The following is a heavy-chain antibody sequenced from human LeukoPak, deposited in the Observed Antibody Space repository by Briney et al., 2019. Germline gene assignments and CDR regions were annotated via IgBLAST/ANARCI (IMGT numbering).Heavy chain of an antibody. CDR1: GGSISSHY. Sequence: SETLSLTCTVSGGSISSHYWSWIRQPPGKGLEWIGYIYYSGSTNYNPSLKSRVTISVDTSKNQFSLKLSSVTAADTAVYYCARESVPEGPLEWSHYFDYWGQGTLVTVSS. D-gene: IGHD3-3*01. CDR3: ARESVPEGPLEWSHYFDY. J-gene: IGHJ4*02. V-gene: IGHV4-59*11. CDR2: IYYSGST.